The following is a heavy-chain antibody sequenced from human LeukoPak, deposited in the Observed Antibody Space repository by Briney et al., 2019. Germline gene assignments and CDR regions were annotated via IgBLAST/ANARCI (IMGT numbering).Heavy chain of an antibody. Sequence: GGPLRLSCAASGFTFSSYAMSWVRQAPGKGLEWVSAISGSGGSTYYADSVKGRFTISRDNSKNTLYLQMNSLRAEDTAVYYCAKAPYYDFWSGYYTFDYWGQGTLVTVSS. D-gene: IGHD3-3*01. V-gene: IGHV3-23*01. CDR1: GFTFSSYA. CDR2: ISGSGGST. CDR3: AKAPYYDFWSGYYTFDY. J-gene: IGHJ4*02.